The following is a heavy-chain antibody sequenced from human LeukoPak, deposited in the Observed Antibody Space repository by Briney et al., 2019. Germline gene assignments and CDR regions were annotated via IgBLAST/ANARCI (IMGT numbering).Heavy chain of an antibody. Sequence: GGSLRLSCAASGFTLSSNYMSWVRQAPGKGLEWASVIYSGGSTYYADSVKGRFTISRDNPKNTLYLQMNSLRAEDTAVYYCARDRYSSSSNFDYWGQGTLVTVSS. J-gene: IGHJ4*02. CDR2: IYSGGST. CDR1: GFTLSSNY. V-gene: IGHV3-66*02. D-gene: IGHD6-13*01. CDR3: ARDRYSSSSNFDY.